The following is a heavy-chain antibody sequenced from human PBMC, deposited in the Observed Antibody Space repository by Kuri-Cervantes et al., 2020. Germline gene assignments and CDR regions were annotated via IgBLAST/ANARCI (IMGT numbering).Heavy chain of an antibody. CDR1: GYTFTGYY. CDR2: INPNSGGT. V-gene: IGHV1-2*02. D-gene: IGHD6-19*01. CDR3: ARASSGWGKNWFDP. J-gene: IGHJ5*02. Sequence: ASVKVSCKASGYTFTGYYMHWVRQAPGQGLEWMGWINPNSGGTNYAQKFQGRVTMTRDTSISTAYMVLSRLRSDDTAVDYCARASSGWGKNWFDPWGQGTLVTVSS.